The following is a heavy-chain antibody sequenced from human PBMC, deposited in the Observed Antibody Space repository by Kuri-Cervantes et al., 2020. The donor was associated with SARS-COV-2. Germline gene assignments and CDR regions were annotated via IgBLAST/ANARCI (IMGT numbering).Heavy chain of an antibody. CDR1: GGTFSSYA. J-gene: IGHJ5*02. D-gene: IGHD3-22*01. CDR2: IIPILGIA. Sequence: SVKVSCKASGGTFSSYAISWVRQAPGQGLEWMGRIIPILGIANYAQKFQGRVTITADKSTSTAYMELSSLRSEDTAVYYCARATMSHYYDSSPRWFDPWGQGTLVTVSS. V-gene: IGHV1-69*04. CDR3: ARATMSHYYDSSPRWFDP.